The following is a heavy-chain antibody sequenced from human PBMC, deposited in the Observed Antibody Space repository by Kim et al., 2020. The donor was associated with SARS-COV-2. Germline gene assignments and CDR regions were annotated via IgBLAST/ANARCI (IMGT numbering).Heavy chain of an antibody. CDR2: IYYSGST. J-gene: IGHJ4*02. V-gene: IGHV4-59*13. Sequence: SETLSLTCTVSGGSISSYYWSWIRQPPGKGLEWIGYIYYSGSTNYNPSLKSRVTISVDTSKNQFSLKLSSVTAADTAVYYCARGVFWSGYFTWYFDYWGQGTLVTVSS. CDR3: ARGVFWSGYFTWYFDY. CDR1: GGSISSYY. D-gene: IGHD3-3*01.